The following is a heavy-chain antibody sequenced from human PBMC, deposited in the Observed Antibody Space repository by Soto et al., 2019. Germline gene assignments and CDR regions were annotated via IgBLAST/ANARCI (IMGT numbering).Heavy chain of an antibody. J-gene: IGHJ4*02. CDR3: ARGFQSGGGNSGYDY. Sequence: SETLSLTCTVSGGSISSGGYYWSWIRQHPGKGLEWIGYIYYSGSTYYNPSLKSRVTISVDTSKNQFSLKLSSVTAADTAVYYCARGFQSGGGNSGYDYRGQGTLVTVSS. CDR1: GGSISSGGYY. CDR2: IYYSGST. D-gene: IGHD2-21*02. V-gene: IGHV4-31*03.